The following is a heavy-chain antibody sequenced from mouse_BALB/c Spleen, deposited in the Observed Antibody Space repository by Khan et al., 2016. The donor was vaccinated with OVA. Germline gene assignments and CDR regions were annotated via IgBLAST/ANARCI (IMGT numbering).Heavy chain of an antibody. Sequence: EVELVESGGDLVKPGGSLKLSCAASGFTFSNYAMSWVRQTPEKRLEWVASISSGGTTYYPDSVKGGITISRDNARNILYLQRKSLRAEDTAMLYCARDDWFTYWGQGTLVTVSA. J-gene: IGHJ3*01. V-gene: IGHV5-6-5*01. CDR2: ISSGGTT. CDR1: GFTFSNYA. CDR3: ARDDWFTY.